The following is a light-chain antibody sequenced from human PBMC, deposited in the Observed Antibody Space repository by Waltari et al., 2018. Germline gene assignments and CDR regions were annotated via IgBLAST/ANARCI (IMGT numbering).Light chain of an antibody. CDR1: SSDVGGYNY. CDR3: SSYTSSNTLV. J-gene: IGLJ2*01. Sequence: QSALTQPASVSGSPGQSITVSCTGSSSDVGGYNYVSWYQQHPGQAPKLMLYAVTNRPSGVSSRFSGSKSGNTASLAISGLQAEDEADYYCSSYTSSNTLVFGGGTKLTVL. CDR2: AVT. V-gene: IGLV2-14*03.